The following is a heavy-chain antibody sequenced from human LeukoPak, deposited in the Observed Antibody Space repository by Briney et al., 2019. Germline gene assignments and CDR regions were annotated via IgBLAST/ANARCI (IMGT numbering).Heavy chain of an antibody. J-gene: IGHJ6*03. V-gene: IGHV4-59*01. Sequence: PSETLSLTCTVSGGSISYYYWSWIRQSPGKGLEWIGYIHYSGSTNYNPSLKSRVTMSVDTSKNQYSLKVTSVTAADTAVYYCARDVATPIRPQYYYYYMDVWGKGTTVTASS. CDR3: ARDVATPIRPQYYYYYMDV. CDR1: GGSISYYY. D-gene: IGHD5-12*01. CDR2: IHYSGST.